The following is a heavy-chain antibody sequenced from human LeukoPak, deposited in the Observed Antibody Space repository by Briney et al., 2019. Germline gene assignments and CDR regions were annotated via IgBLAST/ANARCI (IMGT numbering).Heavy chain of an antibody. Sequence: SEILSLTCRVSGASISSFYWSWIRQSPGKGLEWLGYISNSGRTIYNPSLRSRVAISGDTSKNQLSLNLASVTAADSAVYYCARGDFDWLVAFDYWGQGTLVAVSA. CDR2: ISNSGRT. V-gene: IGHV4-59*01. J-gene: IGHJ4*02. CDR3: ARGDFDWLVAFDY. D-gene: IGHD3-9*01. CDR1: GASISSFY.